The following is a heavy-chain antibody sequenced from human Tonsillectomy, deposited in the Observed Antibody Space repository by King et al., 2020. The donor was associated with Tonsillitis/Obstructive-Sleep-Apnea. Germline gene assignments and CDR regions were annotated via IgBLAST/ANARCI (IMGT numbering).Heavy chain of an antibody. CDR2: INHSGST. CDR3: GTNAGDYYYYMDV. V-gene: IGHV4-34*01. J-gene: IGHJ6*03. CDR1: GGSFSGYY. Sequence: VQLQQWGAGLLKPSETLSLTCGVYGGSFSGYYWSWISQPPGKGLEWIGEINHSGSTDYNSSLKSRVTISRDTSKNQFSLRLTSVTAADTAVYYCGTNAGDYYYYMDVWGKGTTVTVSS. D-gene: IGHD2-2*01.